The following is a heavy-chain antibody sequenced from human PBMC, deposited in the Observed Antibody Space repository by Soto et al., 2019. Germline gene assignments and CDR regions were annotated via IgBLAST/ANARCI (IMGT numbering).Heavy chain of an antibody. CDR1: GFTFSSAA. Sequence: EVQLLESGGGLVQPGGSLRLSCAASGFTFSSAAMSWVRQTPGKGLEWVAAISGGGGSSYYADSVKGRFTLSRDNSKHPLYIRMNSLRAKDTAVYYCAKSFLCIRASCRDYYYYGLDVWGQGTTVPVSS. J-gene: IGHJ6*02. CDR3: AKSFLCIRASCRDYYYYGLDV. CDR2: ISGGGGSS. V-gene: IGHV3-23*01. D-gene: IGHD2-2*01.